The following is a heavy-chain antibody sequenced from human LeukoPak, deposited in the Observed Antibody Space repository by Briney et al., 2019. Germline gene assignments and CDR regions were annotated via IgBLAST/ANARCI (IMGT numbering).Heavy chain of an antibody. CDR1: GFTFSSYA. CDR3: ARDGATYSSGWYYFDY. J-gene: IGHJ4*02. D-gene: IGHD6-19*01. CDR2: ISYDGSNK. V-gene: IGHV3-30-3*01. Sequence: GRSLRLSCAASGFTFSSYAMHWVRQAPGKGLEWVAVISYDGSNKYYADSVKGRFTISRDNSKNTLYLQMNSLRAEDTAVYYCARDGATYSSGWYYFDYWGQGTLVTVSS.